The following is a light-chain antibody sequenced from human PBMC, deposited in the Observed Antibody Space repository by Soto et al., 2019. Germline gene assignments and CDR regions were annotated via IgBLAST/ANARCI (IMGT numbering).Light chain of an antibody. V-gene: IGKV1-5*01. CDR2: DAS. Sequence: DIQMTQSPSTLSASVGDRVTITCRASQTINKWLAWYQHKPGKAPKLLIYDASNLETGVPSRFRGSGSGAHFSLSITSLQPEDVATYYCQQYSNYSRTFGQGTRVEIK. CDR1: QTINKW. J-gene: IGKJ1*01. CDR3: QQYSNYSRT.